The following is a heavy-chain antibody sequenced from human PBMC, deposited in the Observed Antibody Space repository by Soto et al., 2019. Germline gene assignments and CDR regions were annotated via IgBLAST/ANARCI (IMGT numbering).Heavy chain of an antibody. CDR2: ISYDGSNK. CDR3: AKGPRTTVTTFGY. Sequence: GGSLRLSCAASGFTFSSYGMHWVRQAPGKGLEWVAVISYDGSNKYYADSVKGRFTISRDNSKNTLYLQMNSLRAEDTAMYYCAKGPRTTVTTFGYWGQGTLVTVSS. V-gene: IGHV3-30*18. CDR1: GFTFSSYG. J-gene: IGHJ4*02. D-gene: IGHD4-17*01.